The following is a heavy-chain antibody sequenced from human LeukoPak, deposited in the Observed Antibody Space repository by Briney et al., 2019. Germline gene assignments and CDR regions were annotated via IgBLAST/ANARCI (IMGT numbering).Heavy chain of an antibody. D-gene: IGHD2-15*01. Sequence: GGSLRLSCAASGFTVSSNYMSWVRQAPGKGLEWVSIIYSDGSTYYADSVKGRFTISRDNAKNTLYLQMNSLRAEDTAVYYCAREYCSGGSCYPPDYWGQGTLVTVSS. CDR2: IYSDGST. V-gene: IGHV3-66*01. J-gene: IGHJ4*02. CDR3: AREYCSGGSCYPPDY. CDR1: GFTVSSNY.